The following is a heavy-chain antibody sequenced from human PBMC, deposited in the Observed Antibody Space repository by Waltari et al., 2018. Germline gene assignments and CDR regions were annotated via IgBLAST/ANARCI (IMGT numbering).Heavy chain of an antibody. J-gene: IGHJ3*02. V-gene: IGHV3-30*03. Sequence: QVQLVESGGTVVRPGKSLRLSCVGSGFIFGSNGMHWVRQAPGKGLEWGAGVSYDGSETQYGDSVKGRFTISRDNSNNTLHLQMTSLRDEDTAIFYCARGPVDGTKRGAFDIWGQGTMVTVSS. D-gene: IGHD1-1*01. CDR2: VSYDGSET. CDR1: GFIFGSNG. CDR3: ARGPVDGTKRGAFDI.